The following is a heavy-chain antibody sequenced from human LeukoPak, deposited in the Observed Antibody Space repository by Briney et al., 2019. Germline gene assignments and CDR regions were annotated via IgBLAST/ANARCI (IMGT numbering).Heavy chain of an antibody. J-gene: IGHJ4*02. V-gene: IGHV1-18*01. CDR2: SRVYNGST. CDR3: ARDLPFDDFWSEKQDC. CDR1: GYTLTSSG. Sequence: SLKLSCKASGYTLTSSGISWVRQSPGQGLERMGWSRVYNGSTNYAQKLQGRVTMTTDTSTSTAYMELRSLRSDDTAVYYCARDLPFDDFWSEKQDCWGQVALVTVSS. D-gene: IGHD3-3*01.